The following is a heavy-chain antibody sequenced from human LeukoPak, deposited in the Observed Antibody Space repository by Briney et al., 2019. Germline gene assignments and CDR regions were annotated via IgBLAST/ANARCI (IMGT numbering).Heavy chain of an antibody. CDR2: IIPIFGTA. J-gene: IGHJ4*02. Sequence: SVKVSCKASGGTFSSYAISWVRQAPGQGLEWMGGIIPIFGTANYAQKFQGRVTITTDESTSTAYMELSSLRSEDTAVYYCATVRGYSGYGFGYWGQGTLVTVSS. V-gene: IGHV1-69*05. D-gene: IGHD5-12*01. CDR3: ATVRGYSGYGFGY. CDR1: GGTFSSYA.